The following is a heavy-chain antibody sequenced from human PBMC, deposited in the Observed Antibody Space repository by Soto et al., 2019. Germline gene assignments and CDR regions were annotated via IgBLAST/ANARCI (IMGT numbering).Heavy chain of an antibody. CDR2: LYSGGTT. D-gene: IGHD4-17*01. CDR1: GFTVSSNY. Sequence: EVQLVESGGGLIHPGGSLRLSCAASGFTVSSNYMSWVRQAPGKGLDWVSILYSGGTTYYADSVKGRFTISRDDSANTVYLQMNSLRVDDTAVYYCARDQRAAHDYGDYYGMDVWGHGTTVTVSS. J-gene: IGHJ6*02. V-gene: IGHV3-53*01. CDR3: ARDQRAAHDYGDYYGMDV.